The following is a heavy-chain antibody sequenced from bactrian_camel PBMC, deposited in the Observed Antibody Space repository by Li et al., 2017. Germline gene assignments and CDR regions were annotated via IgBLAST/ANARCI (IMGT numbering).Heavy chain of an antibody. Sequence: QLVESGGGSVQAGGSLRLSCAARTGTFRSACMGWIRQVSGQEREGVASIDADGETSYADSVKGRFTVSRDNARNTLYLQLNSLKTEDTAMYHCAKVPCCDLERANQTKGQGTQVTGS. V-gene: IGHV3S1*01. J-gene: IGHJ4*01. CDR1: TGTFRSAC. D-gene: IGHD1*01. CDR2: IDADGETS.